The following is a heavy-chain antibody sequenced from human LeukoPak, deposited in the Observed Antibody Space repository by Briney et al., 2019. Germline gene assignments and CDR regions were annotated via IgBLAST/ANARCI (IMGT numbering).Heavy chain of an antibody. V-gene: IGHV3-21*01. CDR3: ARVRPPSYAMDV. CDR2: ISTTSSYI. Sequence: GGTLRLSCAASGFTFSRYSFNWVRQAPGKGLEWVSSISTTSSYIYYADSLKGRFTISRDNARSSLYLQMNSLRAEATALYFCARVRPPSYAMDVWGQGTTVTVSS. J-gene: IGHJ6*02. CDR1: GFTFSRYS.